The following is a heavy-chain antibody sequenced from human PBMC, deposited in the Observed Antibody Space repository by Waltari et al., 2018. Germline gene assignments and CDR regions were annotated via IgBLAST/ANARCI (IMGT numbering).Heavy chain of an antibody. V-gene: IGHV4-34*01. Sequence: QVQLQQWGAGLLKPSETLSLTCAASGGSFSCYYWSWIRQPPGKGLEWIGEINHSGSTNYNPSLKSRVTISVDTSKNQFSLKLSSVTAADTAVYYCAREDGGGMDVWGQGTTVTVSS. J-gene: IGHJ6*02. CDR2: INHSGST. CDR1: GGSFSCYY. CDR3: AREDGGGMDV.